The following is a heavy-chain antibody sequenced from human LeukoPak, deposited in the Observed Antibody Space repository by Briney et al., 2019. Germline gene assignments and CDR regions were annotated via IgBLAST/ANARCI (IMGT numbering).Heavy chain of an antibody. CDR2: IYPGDSDT. CDR1: GYTFSTYW. V-gene: IGHV5-51*01. CDR3: ARQYYFDY. Sequence: GESLKISCKASGYTFSTYWIGWVRQLPGKGLEWMGIIYPGDSDTRYSPSFQGQVTISADKSISTAYLQWSSLKASDTAMYYCARQYYFDYWGQGTLVTVSS. J-gene: IGHJ4*02.